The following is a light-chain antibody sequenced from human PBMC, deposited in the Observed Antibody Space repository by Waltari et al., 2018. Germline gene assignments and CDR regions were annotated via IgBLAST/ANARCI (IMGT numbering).Light chain of an antibody. CDR2: DVS. CDR3: KSYTGTGSWV. Sequence: WYQQHPGKAPEVIIYDVSHRPSGISNRFSGSKSGNTASLTISGLQADDEADYYCKSYTGTGSWVFGGGTKLTVL. J-gene: IGLJ3*02. V-gene: IGLV2-14*03.